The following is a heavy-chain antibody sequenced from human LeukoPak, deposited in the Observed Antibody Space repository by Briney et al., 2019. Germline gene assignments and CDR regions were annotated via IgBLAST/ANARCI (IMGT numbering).Heavy chain of an antibody. CDR3: ARGTYYYGSGSGLTTNWFDP. D-gene: IGHD3-10*01. J-gene: IGHJ5*02. Sequence: GASVKVSCKASGHTFTSYAMHWVRQAPGQRLEWMEWINAGNGNTKYSQKFQGRVTITRDTSASTAYMELSSLRSEDTAVYYCARGTYYYGSGSGLTTNWFDPWGQGTLVTVSS. V-gene: IGHV1-3*01. CDR2: INAGNGNT. CDR1: GHTFTSYA.